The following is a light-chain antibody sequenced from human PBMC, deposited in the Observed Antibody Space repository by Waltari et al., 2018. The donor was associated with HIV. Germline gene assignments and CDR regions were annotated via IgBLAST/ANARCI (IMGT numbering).Light chain of an antibody. J-gene: IGKJ5*01. Sequence: EIVLTQSPGTLSLSSGERATLSCRDSQSVSSTYLAWYQQKPGQAPRLLIYAASSRATGIPDRFSGSGSGTDFSLTISRLEPEDFAVYYCQQYGSSPITFGQGTRLEIK. V-gene: IGKV3-20*01. CDR2: AAS. CDR3: QQYGSSPIT. CDR1: QSVSSTY.